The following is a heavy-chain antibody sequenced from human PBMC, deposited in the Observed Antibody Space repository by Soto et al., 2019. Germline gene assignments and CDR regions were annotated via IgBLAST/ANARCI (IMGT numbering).Heavy chain of an antibody. CDR1: GASINNYY. V-gene: IGHV4-59*01. CDR2: IHYTGST. J-gene: IGHJ4*02. Sequence: PSETLSLTCTVSGASINNYYWIWIRQPPGKGLEWIGYIHYTGSTNYNPSLKSRVTISVDTSKNHFSLKLSSVTAADTAVYYCARGNGYHLYWGQGTPVTVSS. CDR3: ARGNGYHLY. D-gene: IGHD1-1*01.